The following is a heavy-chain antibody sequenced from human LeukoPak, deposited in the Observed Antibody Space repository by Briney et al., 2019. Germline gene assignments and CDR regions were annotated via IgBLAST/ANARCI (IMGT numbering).Heavy chain of an antibody. CDR2: IYYSGST. D-gene: IGHD1-1*01. CDR3: ASDPAPHWLLP. Sequence: SETLSLTCTVSGGSVSSRNYYWSWIRQPPGKGLEWIGYIYYSGSTNYNPSLKSRVTISVDTSKNPFSLKLSSVTAADTAVYYCASDPAPHWLLPRGQGNPVTVSS. CDR1: GGSVSSRNYY. V-gene: IGHV4-61*01. J-gene: IGHJ6*01.